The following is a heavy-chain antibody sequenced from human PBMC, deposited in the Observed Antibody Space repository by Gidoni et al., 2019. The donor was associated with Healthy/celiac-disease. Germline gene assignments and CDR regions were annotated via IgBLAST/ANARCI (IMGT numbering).Heavy chain of an antibody. CDR3: ARELGFTAMVTFDY. CDR2: ISSSSSYI. CDR1: GFTFSSYS. J-gene: IGHJ4*02. D-gene: IGHD5-18*01. Sequence: EVQLVASGGGLVKPGGSLRLSCAASGFTFSSYSMNWVRQAPGTGLEWVSSISSSSSYIYYADSVKGRFTISRDNAKNSLYLQMNSLRAEDTAVYYCARELGFTAMVTFDYWGQGTLVTVSS. V-gene: IGHV3-21*01.